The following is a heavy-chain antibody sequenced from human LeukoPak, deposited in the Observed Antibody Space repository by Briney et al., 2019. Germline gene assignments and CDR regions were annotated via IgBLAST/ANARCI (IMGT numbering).Heavy chain of an antibody. CDR2: INPNSGGT. CDR3: ARVNSGYTQH. J-gene: IGHJ1*01. CDR1: GYTFTSYG. D-gene: IGHD3-22*01. Sequence: ASVKVSCTASGYTFTSYGISWVRQAPGQGLEWMGWINPNSGGTNYAQKFQGRVTMTRDTSISTAYMELSRLRSDDTAVYYCARVNSGYTQHWGQGTLVTVSS. V-gene: IGHV1-2*02.